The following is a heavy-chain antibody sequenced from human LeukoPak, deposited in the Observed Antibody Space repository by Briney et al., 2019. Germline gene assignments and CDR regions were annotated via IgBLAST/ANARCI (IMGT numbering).Heavy chain of an antibody. CDR1: GGSISSSSYY. J-gene: IGHJ1*01. CDR3: ARRFISGYYDSSVYYTASHGYFQH. CDR2: IYYSGST. Sequence: SETLSLTCTVSGGSISSSSYYWGWIRQPPGKGLEWIGSIYYSGSTYYNPSLKSRVTISVDTSKNQFSLKLSSVTAADTAVYYCARRFISGYYDSSVYYTASHGYFQHWGQGTLVTVSS. D-gene: IGHD3-22*01. V-gene: IGHV4-39*01.